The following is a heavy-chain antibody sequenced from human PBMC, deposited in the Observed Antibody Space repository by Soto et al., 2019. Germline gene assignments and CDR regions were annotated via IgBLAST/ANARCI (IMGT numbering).Heavy chain of an antibody. D-gene: IGHD6-13*01. CDR2: IFSNDEK. V-gene: IGHV2-26*04. CDR1: GFSLSNAGLG. J-gene: IGHJ5*02. Sequence: QVTVKESGPVLVKPTETLTLTCTVSGFSLSNAGLGVSWIRQPPGKALEWLAHIFSNDEKSYSTSLKSRLTISKDTSKRQVVLTMTNMDPVETATYYCASTYSTSWYWFDPWGQGTLVTVSS. CDR3: ASTYSTSWYWFDP.